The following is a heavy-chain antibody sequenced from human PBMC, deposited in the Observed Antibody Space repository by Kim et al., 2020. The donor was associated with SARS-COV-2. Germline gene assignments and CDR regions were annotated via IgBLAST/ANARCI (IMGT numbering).Heavy chain of an antibody. Sequence: PSHKSRVTISVDTSKNQFSLKLSSVTAADTAVYYCARHSFVGATMTWFDPWGQGTLVTVSS. J-gene: IGHJ5*02. V-gene: IGHV4-39*01. CDR3: ARHSFVGATMTWFDP. D-gene: IGHD1-26*01.